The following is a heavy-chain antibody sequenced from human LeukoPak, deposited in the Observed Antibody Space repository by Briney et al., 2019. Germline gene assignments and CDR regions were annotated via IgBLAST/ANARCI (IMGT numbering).Heavy chain of an antibody. Sequence: PGGSLRLSCAGAGFTFSNYGMSWVRQAPGKGLEWVSVISRSGTETYHADSVKGRFTVSRDDSKNTLYLQMNSLRAEDTAVYYCAKDGGLWVSAHWGDSWGRGTLVTVSS. CDR1: GFTFSNYG. D-gene: IGHD7-27*01. CDR2: ISRSGTET. J-gene: IGHJ4*02. V-gene: IGHV3-23*01. CDR3: AKDGGLWVSAHWGDS.